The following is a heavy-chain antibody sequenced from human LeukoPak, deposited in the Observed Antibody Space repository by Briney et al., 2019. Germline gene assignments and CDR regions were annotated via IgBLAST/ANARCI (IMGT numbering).Heavy chain of an antibody. D-gene: IGHD3-3*01. J-gene: IGHJ6*03. CDR3: ARGPEYYDFWSGLRSRYYYYMDV. CDR2: INHSGST. Sequence: SETLSLTCAVYGGSFSGYYWSWIRQPPGKGLEWIGEINHSGSTNYNPSLKSRVTISVDTSKNQFSLKLSSVTAADTAVYYCARGPEYYDFWSGLRSRYYYYMDVWGKGTTVTVSS. CDR1: GGSFSGYY. V-gene: IGHV4-34*01.